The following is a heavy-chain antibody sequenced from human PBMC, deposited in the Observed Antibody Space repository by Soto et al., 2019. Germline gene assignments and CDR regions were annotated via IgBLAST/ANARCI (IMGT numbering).Heavy chain of an antibody. J-gene: IGHJ3*01. V-gene: IGHV2-5*02. Sequence: QITLKESGPTLVTPTQTLTLTCTFSGFSLTTRRVGVGWIRQPPGKALEWLEIIYWDDDKRYSPSLKSRLAITKDTSKNQVVLTMTTLDPVDTATYYCAHVMITFGGVVGLDAFDVWGQGTMVAVSS. CDR1: GFSLTTRRVG. D-gene: IGHD3-16*02. CDR2: IYWDDDK. CDR3: AHVMITFGGVVGLDAFDV.